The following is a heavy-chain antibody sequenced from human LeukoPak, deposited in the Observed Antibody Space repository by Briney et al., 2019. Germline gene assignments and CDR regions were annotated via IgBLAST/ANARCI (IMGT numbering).Heavy chain of an antibody. J-gene: IGHJ4*02. D-gene: IGHD3-10*01. CDR2: ISSSSSYI. CDR1: RFPFSRYG. Sequence: GGTLRLSCAASRFPFSRYGMNWVRQAPGKGLEWVSSISSSSSYIYHADSVKGRFAFSRDNAKNSLYLQMNSLRAEDTAVYYCARSGWFGELGFDYWGQGTLVTVSS. CDR3: ARSGWFGELGFDY. V-gene: IGHV3-21*01.